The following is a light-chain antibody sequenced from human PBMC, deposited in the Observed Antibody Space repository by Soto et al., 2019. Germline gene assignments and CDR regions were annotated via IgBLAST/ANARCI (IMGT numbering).Light chain of an antibody. Sequence: AIRMTQSPSSLSASTGDRVTITCRASQGISSYLAWYQQKPGKAPKLLIYAASTLQSGVTSRFSGSGSGTDFTLTIGCLQSEDFATYYCKQYYSYPLTFGGGTKVEIK. CDR2: AAS. V-gene: IGKV1-8*01. J-gene: IGKJ4*01. CDR1: QGISSY. CDR3: KQYYSYPLT.